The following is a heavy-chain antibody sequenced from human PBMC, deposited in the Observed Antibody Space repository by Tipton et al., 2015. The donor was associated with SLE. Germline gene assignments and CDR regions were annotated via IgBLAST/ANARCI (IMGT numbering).Heavy chain of an antibody. D-gene: IGHD5-12*01. CDR1: DGSISSTNYY. J-gene: IGHJ4*02. V-gene: IGHV4-39*07. Sequence: TLSLTCTVSDGSISSTNYYWGWIRQPPGKGLEWIGSIFYTGSTYYNPSLKSRVSFSIDTSKHQFSLKLNSVTAADTAVYYCARRHYSGPFDSWGQGTLVPVSS. CDR2: IFYTGST. CDR3: ARRHYSGPFDS.